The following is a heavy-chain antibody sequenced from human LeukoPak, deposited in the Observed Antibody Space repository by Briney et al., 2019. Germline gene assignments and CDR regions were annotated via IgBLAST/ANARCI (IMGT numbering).Heavy chain of an antibody. CDR3: ARDKNYYDSSGRRKVTDY. J-gene: IGHJ4*02. CDR1: GFTFDDYA. D-gene: IGHD3-22*01. CDR2: ISWNSGSI. V-gene: IGHV3-9*01. Sequence: PGRSLRLSCAASGFTFDDYAMHWVRQAPGKGLEWVSGISWNSGSIGYADSVKGRFTISRDNAKNSLYLQMNSLRAEDTAIYYCARDKNYYDSSGRRKVTDYWGQGTLVTVSS.